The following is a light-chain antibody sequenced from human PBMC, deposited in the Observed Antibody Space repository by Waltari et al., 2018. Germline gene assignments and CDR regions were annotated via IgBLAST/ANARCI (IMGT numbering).Light chain of an antibody. J-gene: IGLJ3*02. V-gene: IGLV1-44*01. Sequence: SASGTPGQRVTISCSGSSSNIGSNTVNWYQQFPGTSPRLLFYTNDQRPSGVPDRFSASRSGTSASLAISGLRSEDEADYYCAAWDDSLNGRVFGGGTKLT. CDR3: AAWDDSLNGRV. CDR2: TND. CDR1: SSNIGSNT.